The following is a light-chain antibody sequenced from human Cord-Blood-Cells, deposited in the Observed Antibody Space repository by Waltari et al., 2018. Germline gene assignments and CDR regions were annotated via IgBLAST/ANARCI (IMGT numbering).Light chain of an antibody. V-gene: IGKV1-5*03. CDR2: KAS. CDR1: QSISSW. CDR3: QQYNSYPYS. J-gene: IGKJ2*03. Sequence: TLSASVGDSVTITCRASQSISSWLAWYQQKPGKAPKLLIYKASSLESGVPSRFSGSGSGTEFTLTISSLQPDDFATYYCQQYNSYPYSFGQGTKLEIK.